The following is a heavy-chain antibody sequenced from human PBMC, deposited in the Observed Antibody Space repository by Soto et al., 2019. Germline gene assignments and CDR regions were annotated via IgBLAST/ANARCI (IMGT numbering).Heavy chain of an antibody. CDR2: IDPFAFFP. V-gene: IGHV5-10-1*01. J-gene: IGHJ6*02. CDR3: ARRPNRFYYDSSGYYPSYYYYGMDV. CDR1: GYSFTSYW. D-gene: IGHD3-22*01. Sequence: GESLKISCKGSGYSFTSYWISWVRQMPGKGLEWMGRIDPFAFFPTFSLSFQGYFTISANKSISIAYLQWSSLKASDTAFFYCARRPNRFYYDSSGYYPSYYYYGMDVWGQGTTVTVSS.